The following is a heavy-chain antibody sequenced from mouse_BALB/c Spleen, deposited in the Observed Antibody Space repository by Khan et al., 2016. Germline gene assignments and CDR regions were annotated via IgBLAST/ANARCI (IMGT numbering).Heavy chain of an antibody. Sequence: QVRLQQSGAELARPGASVKMSCKASGYTFTTYTMFWVKQRPGQGLEWIGYINPSSDYTDYNQKFKDKATLTADKSSSTAYMQLNSLTSEDSAVYYCAREGWLLGYFDYWGQGTTLTVSS. D-gene: IGHD2-3*01. V-gene: IGHV1-4*01. J-gene: IGHJ2*01. CDR1: GYTFTTYT. CDR2: INPSSDYT. CDR3: AREGWLLGYFDY.